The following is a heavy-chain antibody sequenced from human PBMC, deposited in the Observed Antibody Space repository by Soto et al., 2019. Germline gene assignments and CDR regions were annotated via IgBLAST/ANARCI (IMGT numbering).Heavy chain of an antibody. V-gene: IGHV3-13*04. CDR3: ARARMGMIEEPGEEGLGFDY. CDR2: IGTAGDT. CDR1: GFTFKSFD. J-gene: IGHJ4*02. Sequence: EVQLVQSGGGLVQPGGSLRLSCAASGFTFKSFDMHWFRQSAGKGLEWVSGIGTAGDTYYPDSMKGRFTISRENARNSLYLQMKTLRAGDTAVYFCARARMGMIEEPGEEGLGFDYWGQGTLVTVSS. D-gene: IGHD3-22*01.